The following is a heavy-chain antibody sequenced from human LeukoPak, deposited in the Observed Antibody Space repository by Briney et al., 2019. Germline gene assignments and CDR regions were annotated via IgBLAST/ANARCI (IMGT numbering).Heavy chain of an antibody. CDR3: ARDGHYGDYDY. D-gene: IGHD4-17*01. CDR1: GYTFTSYA. CDR2: INAGNGNT. J-gene: IGHJ4*02. Sequence: ASVKVSCKASGYTFTSYAMHWVRQAPGQRLEWMGWINAGNGNTKYSQKFQGRVTITRDTSASTAYVELSSLRSEDTAVYYRARDGHYGDYDYWGQGTLVTVSS. V-gene: IGHV1-3*01.